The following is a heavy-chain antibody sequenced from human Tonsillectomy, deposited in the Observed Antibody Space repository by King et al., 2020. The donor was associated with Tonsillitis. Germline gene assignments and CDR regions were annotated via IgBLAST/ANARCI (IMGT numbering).Heavy chain of an antibody. J-gene: IGHJ2*01. D-gene: IGHD4-11*01. Sequence: VQLVESGGGVVQPGRSLRLSCAASGFTFSNFGMHWVRQAPGKGLEWVAVISYGGSNQYYADSVKGRFTISRDNSKNTLFLQMNSLRAEDTAIYYCAKDRGVAVTKVWYFDLWGRGTLVTVSS. CDR2: ISYGGSNQ. V-gene: IGHV3-30*18. CDR3: AKDRGVAVTKVWYFDL. CDR1: GFTFSNFG.